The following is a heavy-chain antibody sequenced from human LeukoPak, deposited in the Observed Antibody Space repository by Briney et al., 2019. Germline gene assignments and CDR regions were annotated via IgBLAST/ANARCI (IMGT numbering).Heavy chain of an antibody. CDR3: ARAEEGYGSGSFYFDY. D-gene: IGHD3-10*01. CDR2: IKQDGSEK. Sequence: TGGSLRLSCAASGFSFNNYWMSWVRQAPGKGLEWVANIKQDGSEKHYVDSVKGRFTISTDNAKNSLYLQMNSLRAEDTAVYYCARAEEGYGSGSFYFDYWGQGTLVTVSS. V-gene: IGHV3-7*01. CDR1: GFSFNNYW. J-gene: IGHJ4*02.